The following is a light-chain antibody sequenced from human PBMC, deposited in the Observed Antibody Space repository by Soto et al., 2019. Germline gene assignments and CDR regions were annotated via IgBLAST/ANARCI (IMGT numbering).Light chain of an antibody. CDR1: QSISDT. V-gene: IGKV3-15*01. CDR3: QQYNNWPWT. J-gene: IGKJ1*01. Sequence: EIVMTQSPATLSVSPGGRATLSCRASQSISDTLAWYQQKPGQAPRLLIYSASRRATGFPGRFSGSGSGTDFTLPISSLQSEDLAVYYCQQYNNWPWTFGQGTKVEIK. CDR2: SAS.